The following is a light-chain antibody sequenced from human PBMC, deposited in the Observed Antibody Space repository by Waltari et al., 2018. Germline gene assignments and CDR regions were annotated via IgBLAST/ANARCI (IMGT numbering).Light chain of an antibody. CDR2: GAS. CDR3: QHYVRLPVT. Sequence: EIVLTQSPGTLSLSPGERATLSSRASQSVSRAFALYQQKPGQAPRLLIYGASSRATGIPDRFSGSGAGTDFSLTISSMESEDFAVYYYQHYVRLPVTFGQGTNVEIK. CDR1: QSVSRA. V-gene: IGKV3-20*01. J-gene: IGKJ1*01.